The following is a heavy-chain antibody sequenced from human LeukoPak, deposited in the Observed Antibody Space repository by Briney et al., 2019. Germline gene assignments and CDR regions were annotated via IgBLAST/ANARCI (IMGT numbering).Heavy chain of an antibody. D-gene: IGHD2/OR15-2a*01. CDR1: GGSIIGHY. CDR3: AREQYLAYNVFGF. J-gene: IGHJ3*01. V-gene: IGHV4-59*11. CDR2: VHSSGTT. Sequence: SESLSLTCTVSGGSIIGHYWSWIRQSPGRELEWIGYVHSSGTTSFNPSLKSRVTMLVDTSKNQFSLRLTSMTAADTALYFCAREQYLAYNVFGFWGRGTMVTVSS.